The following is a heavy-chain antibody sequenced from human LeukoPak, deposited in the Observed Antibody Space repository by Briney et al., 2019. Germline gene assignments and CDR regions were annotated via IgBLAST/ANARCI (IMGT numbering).Heavy chain of an antibody. J-gene: IGHJ3*02. V-gene: IGHV3-23*01. D-gene: IGHD5-18*01. CDR3: AKDLEDTAMIRRPFDI. Sequence: GGSLRLSCVASGLTFSTYAMSWVRQAPGKGLEWVSGISGSGGSTPYADSVKGLFTISRDNSKTTPYLQMHSLRAEATAVYYCAKDLEDTAMIRRPFDIWGQGTMVTVSS. CDR1: GLTFSTYA. CDR2: ISGSGGST.